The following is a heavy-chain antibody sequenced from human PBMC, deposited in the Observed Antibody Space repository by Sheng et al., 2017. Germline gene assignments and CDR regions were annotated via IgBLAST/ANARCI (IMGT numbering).Heavy chain of an antibody. CDR3: ARLRYSSGELDY. CDR1: GFTVSSNY. J-gene: IGHJ4*02. V-gene: IGHV4-59*05. D-gene: IGHD6-19*01. Sequence: VQLVESGGGLVQPGGSLRLSCAASGFTVSSNYMSWVRQAPGKGLEWIGSMYYSGSTYYNPSLKSRATISVDTSQNQFSLKVSSVTAADTAVYYCARLRYSSGELDYWGQGTLVTVSS. CDR2: MYYSGST.